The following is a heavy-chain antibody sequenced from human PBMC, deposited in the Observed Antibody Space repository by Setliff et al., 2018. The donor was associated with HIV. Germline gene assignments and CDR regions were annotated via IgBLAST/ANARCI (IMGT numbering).Heavy chain of an antibody. V-gene: IGHV4-59*12. Sequence: PSETLSLTCTVSGGSISSYYWSWIRQPPGKGLEWIGYINYSGSTNYNPSLKSRVTISIDMSKNQFSLKLSSVTAADTALYFCARVRNDYPYYIDSWGQGTLVTVSS. CDR2: INYSGST. D-gene: IGHD4-17*01. CDR3: ARVRNDYPYYIDS. CDR1: GGSISSYY. J-gene: IGHJ4*02.